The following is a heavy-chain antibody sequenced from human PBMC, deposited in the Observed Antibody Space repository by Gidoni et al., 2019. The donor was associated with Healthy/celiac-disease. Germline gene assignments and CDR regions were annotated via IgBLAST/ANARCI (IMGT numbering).Heavy chain of an antibody. CDR3: ARDPPIRYSSGWLGHFDY. J-gene: IGHJ4*02. V-gene: IGHV3-11*01. Sequence: QVQLVASGGGLVKPGGSLRLSCAASGFTFSDYSLSWIRQAPGKGLEWVSYISSSGSTIYYADSVKGRFTISRDNAKNSLYLQMNSLRAEDTAVYYCARDPPIRYSSGWLGHFDYWGQGTLVTVSS. D-gene: IGHD6-19*01. CDR2: ISSSGSTI. CDR1: GFTFSDYS.